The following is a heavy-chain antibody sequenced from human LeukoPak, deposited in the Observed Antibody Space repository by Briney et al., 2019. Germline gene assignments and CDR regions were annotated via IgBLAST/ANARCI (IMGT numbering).Heavy chain of an antibody. J-gene: IGHJ4*02. V-gene: IGHV3-23*01. CDR2: ISGNGDIT. D-gene: IGHD2-15*01. Sequence: PGGSLRLSCAASGFTFSSYAMSWVRQAPGKGLEWVSAISGNGDITYYADSVRGRFTISRDNSKNTQYLQMNSLRAEDTAVYYCARVKRDCSGGTCYSYDYWGQGTLVTVSS. CDR3: ARVKRDCSGGTCYSYDY. CDR1: GFTFSSYA.